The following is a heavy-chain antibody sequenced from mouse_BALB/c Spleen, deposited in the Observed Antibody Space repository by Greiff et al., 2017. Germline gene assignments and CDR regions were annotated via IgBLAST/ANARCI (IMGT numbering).Heavy chain of an antibody. J-gene: IGHJ2*01. V-gene: IGHV1S22*01. Sequence: LKQPGSELVRPGASVKLSCKASGYTFTSYWMHWVKQRPGQGLEWIGNIYPGSGSTNYDEKFKSKATLTVDTSSSTAYMQLSSLTSEDSAVYYCTRSLTTVVATDYWGQGTTLTVSS. D-gene: IGHD1-1*01. CDR2: IYPGSGST. CDR1: GYTFTSYW. CDR3: TRSLTTVVATDY.